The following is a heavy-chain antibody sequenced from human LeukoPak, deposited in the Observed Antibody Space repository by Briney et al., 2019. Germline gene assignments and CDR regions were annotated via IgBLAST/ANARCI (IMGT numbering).Heavy chain of an antibody. V-gene: IGHV4-59*01. CDR3: ARVSSDDDYVWGSYRLDY. Sequence: SETLSLTCTVSGGSISSYYWSWIRQPPGKGLEWIGSIYYSGSTNYNPSLKSRVTISVDTSKNQFSLKLSSVTAADTAVYYCARVSSDDDYVWGSYRLDYWGQGTLVTVSS. J-gene: IGHJ4*02. D-gene: IGHD3-16*02. CDR2: IYYSGST. CDR1: GGSISSYY.